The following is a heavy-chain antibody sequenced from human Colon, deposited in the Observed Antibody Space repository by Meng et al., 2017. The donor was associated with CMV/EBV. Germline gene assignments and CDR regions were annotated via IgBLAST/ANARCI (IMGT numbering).Heavy chain of an antibody. Sequence: GESLKISCAASGFTFRNYAMNWVRQAPGKGLEWVSSISSSSRDINYADSVKGRFTISRDNAKNSLYLEMNSLSAEDSAVYYCATTIVVLPAATTDYWGQGTLVTVSS. CDR3: ATTIVVLPAATTDY. D-gene: IGHD2-21*01. CDR1: GFTFRNYA. J-gene: IGHJ4*02. CDR2: ISSSSRDI. V-gene: IGHV3-21*01.